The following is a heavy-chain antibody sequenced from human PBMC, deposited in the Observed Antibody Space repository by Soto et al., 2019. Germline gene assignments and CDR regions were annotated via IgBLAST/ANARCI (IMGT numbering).Heavy chain of an antibody. V-gene: IGHV1-18*01. CDR3: ARRITMVRGVKNWFDP. D-gene: IGHD3-10*01. CDR1: GYTFTSYG. Sequence: GASVKVSCKASGYTFTSYGISWVRQAPGQGLEWMGWISAYNGNRNYAQKLQGRVTMTTDTSTSTAYMELRSLRSDDTAVYYCARRITMVRGVKNWFDPWGQGTLVTVSS. CDR2: ISAYNGNR. J-gene: IGHJ5*02.